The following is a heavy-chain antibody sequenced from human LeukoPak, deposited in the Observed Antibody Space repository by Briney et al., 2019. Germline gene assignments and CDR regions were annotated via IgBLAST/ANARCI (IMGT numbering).Heavy chain of an antibody. D-gene: IGHD5-24*01. J-gene: IGHJ4*02. CDR1: GYTFTGYY. Sequence: ASVKVSCKASGYTFTGYYMHWVRQAPGQGLEWMGWINPNRGGTNYAQKLQGRVTMTRDTSISTAYMELSRLRSDDTAVYYCARVERWLQTDYWGQGTLVTVSS. CDR3: ARVERWLQTDY. CDR2: INPNRGGT. V-gene: IGHV1-2*02.